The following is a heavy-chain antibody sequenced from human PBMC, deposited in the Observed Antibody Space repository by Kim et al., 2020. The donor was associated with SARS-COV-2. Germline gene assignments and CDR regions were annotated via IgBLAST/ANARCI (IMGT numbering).Heavy chain of an antibody. V-gene: IGHV4-34*01. CDR1: GGSFSGYY. J-gene: IGHJ4*02. CDR3: ARGPQSGSSSGFDY. Sequence: SETLSLTCAVYGGSFSGYYWSWIRQPPGKGLEWIGEINHSGSTNYNPSLKSRVTISVDTSKNQFSLKLSSVTAADTAVYYCARGPQSGSSSGFDYWGQGTLVTVSS. D-gene: IGHD1-26*01. CDR2: INHSGST.